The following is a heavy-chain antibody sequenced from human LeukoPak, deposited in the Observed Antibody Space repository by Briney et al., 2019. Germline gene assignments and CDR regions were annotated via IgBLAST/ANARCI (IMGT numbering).Heavy chain of an antibody. CDR2: ISGTGGST. D-gene: IGHD3-22*01. Sequence: GGSLRLSCAASGFTFDTYAINWVRQAPGKGLEWVSTISGTGGSTYYADSVKGRFTISKDNSKNTLYMRMSSLRAEDTAVYYCAKRRYDSSGHFDSWGQGTLVTVSS. V-gene: IGHV3-23*01. J-gene: IGHJ4*02. CDR1: GFTFDTYA. CDR3: AKRRYDSSGHFDS.